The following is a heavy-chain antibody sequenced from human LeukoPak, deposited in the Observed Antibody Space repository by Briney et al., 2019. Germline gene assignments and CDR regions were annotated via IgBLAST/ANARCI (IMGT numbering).Heavy chain of an antibody. CDR2: IYYSGST. CDR3: AKAGYWSGYYNPLYYMDV. D-gene: IGHD3-3*01. CDR1: GGSISSYY. V-gene: IGHV4-59*12. Sequence: SETLSLTCTVSGGSISSYYWSWIRQPPGKGLEWIGYIYYSGSTNYNPSLESRVSMSTDTSKNQFSLKVISVTAADTAVYYCAKAGYWSGYYNPLYYMDVWGTGTTVIVSS. J-gene: IGHJ6*04.